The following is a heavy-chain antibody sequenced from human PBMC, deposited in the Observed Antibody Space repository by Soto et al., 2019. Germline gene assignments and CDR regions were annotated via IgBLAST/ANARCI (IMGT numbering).Heavy chain of an antibody. CDR1: GGTFSSYA. V-gene: IGHV1-69*13. CDR3: SRVAAAGRSYSSGMDV. J-gene: IGHJ6*04. D-gene: IGHD6-13*01. CDR2: IIPIFGTA. Sequence: SVKVSCKASGGTFSSYAISWVRQAPGQGLEWMGGIIPIFGTANYAQKFQGRVTITADESTSTAYMELSSLRSEDTAVDYGSRVAAAGRSYSSGMDVWAKAAALTVYS.